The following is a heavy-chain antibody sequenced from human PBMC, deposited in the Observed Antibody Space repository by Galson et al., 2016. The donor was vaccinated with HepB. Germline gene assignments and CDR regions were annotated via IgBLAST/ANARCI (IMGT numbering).Heavy chain of an antibody. D-gene: IGHD2-8*02. CDR2: INPLSGGT. J-gene: IGHJ5*02. Sequence: SVKVSCKASGYTFINYYTHWVRQAPGQGLEWMGIINPLSGGTDYAQRFQGRVTMTRDTSTSTVSMELSTLRSEATAVYDCARTILTPSDNWFDLWGQGSLVTVSS. CDR1: GYTFINYY. CDR3: ARTILTPSDNWFDL. V-gene: IGHV1-46*01.